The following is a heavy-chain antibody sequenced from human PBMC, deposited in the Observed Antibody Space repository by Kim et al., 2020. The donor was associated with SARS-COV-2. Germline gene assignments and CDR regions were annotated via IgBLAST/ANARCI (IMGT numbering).Heavy chain of an antibody. V-gene: IGHV3-30*18. CDR1: GFTFSSYG. Sequence: GGSLRLSCAASGFTFSSYGMHWVRQAPGQGLEWVAVISYDGINKYYADSVEGRFTISRYNSRNTLYLQMNSLRAEDTAVYYCAKEEGSGYSSGWSYYYYGMDVWGQGTTVTVSS. D-gene: IGHD6-19*01. CDR3: AKEEGSGYSSGWSYYYYGMDV. J-gene: IGHJ6*02. CDR2: ISYDGINK.